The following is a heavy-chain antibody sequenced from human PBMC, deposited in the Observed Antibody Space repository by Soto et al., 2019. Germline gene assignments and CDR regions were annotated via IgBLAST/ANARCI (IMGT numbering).Heavy chain of an antibody. CDR3: AQGGEVGGVLGDH. J-gene: IGHJ4*02. CDR2: ISYAGSYQ. D-gene: IGHD1-26*01. V-gene: IGHV3-30*18. Sequence: QVQLVESGGGVVQPGTSLRLSCEASGFAFNKFGMHWVRQAPGKGLEWVAFISYAGSYQYYADSVQGRLTITRDNSMNALNMQLNNLRREDTAVYYCAQGGEVGGVLGDHWGQGTLVTVSS. CDR1: GFAFNKFG.